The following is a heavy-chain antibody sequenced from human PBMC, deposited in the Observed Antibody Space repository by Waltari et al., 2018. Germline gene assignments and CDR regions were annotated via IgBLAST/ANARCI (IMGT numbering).Heavy chain of an antibody. D-gene: IGHD2-15*01. J-gene: IGHJ4*02. CDR1: GDSMSHIYW. V-gene: IGHV4-4*02. Sequence: QLQQSGPGLVKPSESLSLTCAVSGDSMSHIYWWSWVRQSPGKGLEWIGQINRSGKTNYHPAFESRVIVSIDTSNNQFSLKFPSATAADTAIYYCARDRGRGIYLDSWGQGTLVTVSP. CDR3: ARDRGRGIYLDS. CDR2: INRSGKT.